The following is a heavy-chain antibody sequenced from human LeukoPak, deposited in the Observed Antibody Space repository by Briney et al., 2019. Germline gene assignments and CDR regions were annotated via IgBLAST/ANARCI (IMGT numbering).Heavy chain of an antibody. CDR2: IKQDGSEK. Sequence: GGSLRLSCVASGFTFSSYWMSWVRQAPGKGLEWVANIKQDGSEKYYVDSVKGRFTISRDNAKNSLYLQMNSLRAEDTAVYYCARDPEWELGAFDIWGQGTMVTVSS. V-gene: IGHV3-7*01. J-gene: IGHJ3*02. D-gene: IGHD1-26*01. CDR1: GFTFSSYW. CDR3: ARDPEWELGAFDI.